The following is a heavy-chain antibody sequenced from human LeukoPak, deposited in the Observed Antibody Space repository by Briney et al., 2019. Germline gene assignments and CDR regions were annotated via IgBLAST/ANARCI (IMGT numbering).Heavy chain of an antibody. D-gene: IGHD2-21*01. J-gene: IGHJ3*02. V-gene: IGHV1-18*04. CDR3: ARSLQGDHFDI. CDR2: INVYNGNT. Sequence: ASVTVSCKASGYTFTGYYMHWVRQAPGQGLEWMGWINVYNGNTNYAQKIQGRVTITTDTSTTTAYMELRSLTSDDTAVYYCARSLQGDHFDIWGQGTMVTVSS. CDR1: GYTFTGYY.